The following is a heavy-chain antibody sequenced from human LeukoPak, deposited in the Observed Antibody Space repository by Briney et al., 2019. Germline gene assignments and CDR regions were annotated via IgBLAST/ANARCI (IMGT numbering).Heavy chain of an antibody. CDR2: ISAYNGNT. J-gene: IGHJ5*02. Sequence: ASVKVSCKASGYTFTSYGISWVRQAPGQGLEWMGWISAYNGNTNYAQKLQGRVTMTTDTSTSTAYMELGSLRSDDTAVYYCARGYCSSTSCFPGEDWFDPWGQGTLVTVSS. V-gene: IGHV1-18*01. CDR3: ARGYCSSTSCFPGEDWFDP. D-gene: IGHD2-2*01. CDR1: GYTFTSYG.